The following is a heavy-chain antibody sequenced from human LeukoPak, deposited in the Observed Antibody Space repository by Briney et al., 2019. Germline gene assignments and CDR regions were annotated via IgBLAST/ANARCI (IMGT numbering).Heavy chain of an antibody. V-gene: IGHV4-38-2*02. D-gene: IGHD6-19*01. CDR3: ARDFRLSSGQGYMDV. CDR1: GYSISSGFY. J-gene: IGHJ6*03. Sequence: SETLSLTCTVSGYSISSGFYWGWIRQSPGKGLEWIGSLSQSGSAFYNPSLKSQVTISLDTSKNQFSLKLSSVTAADTAVYYCARDFRLSSGQGYMDVWGKGTTVTVSS. CDR2: LSQSGSA.